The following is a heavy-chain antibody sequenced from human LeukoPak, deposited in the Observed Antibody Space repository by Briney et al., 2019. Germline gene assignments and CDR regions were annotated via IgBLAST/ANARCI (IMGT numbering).Heavy chain of an antibody. V-gene: IGHV3-23*01. J-gene: IGHJ3*02. CDR2: ISGSGGST. Sequence: PGGSLRLSCAASGFTFSSYAMSWVRQAPGKGLEWVSAISGSGGSTCYADSVKGRFTISRDNSKNTLYLQMNSLRAEDTAVYYCARTGHLTVVTVDAFDIWGQGTMVTVSS. CDR3: ARTGHLTVVTVDAFDI. D-gene: IGHD4-23*01. CDR1: GFTFSSYA.